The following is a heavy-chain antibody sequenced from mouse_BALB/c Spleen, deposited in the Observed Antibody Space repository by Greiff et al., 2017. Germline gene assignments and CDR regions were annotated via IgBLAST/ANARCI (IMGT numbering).Heavy chain of an antibody. Sequence: EVQGVESGGGLVKPGGSLKLSCAASGFTFSSYAMSWVRQTPEKRLEWVATISSGGSYTYYPDSVKSRFTISRDNAKNTLYLQMSSLRSEDTAMYYCAKSYDGFPYYFDYWGQGTTLTVSS. CDR1: GFTFSSYA. CDR3: AKSYDGFPYYFDY. CDR2: ISSGGSYT. D-gene: IGHD2-3*01. V-gene: IGHV5-9-3*01. J-gene: IGHJ2*01.